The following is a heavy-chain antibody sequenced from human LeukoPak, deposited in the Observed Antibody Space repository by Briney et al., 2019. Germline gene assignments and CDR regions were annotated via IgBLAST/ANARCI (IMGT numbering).Heavy chain of an antibody. J-gene: IGHJ4*02. CDR3: ARIPLGYSGAYYFDY. Sequence: SETLSLTCTVSRGSISGSIRSYYWSWLRQPPGKGLEWIGYISSSGSVNDNPSLRSRVTISVYTSKNQFFLNLSSVSAADTAVYYCARIPLGYSGAYYFDYWDQGTLVTVSP. CDR1: RGSISGSIRSYY. V-gene: IGHV4-4*09. CDR2: ISSSGSV. D-gene: IGHD5-12*01.